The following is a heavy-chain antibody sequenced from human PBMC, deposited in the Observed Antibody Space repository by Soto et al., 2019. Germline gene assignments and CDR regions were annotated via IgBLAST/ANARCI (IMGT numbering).Heavy chain of an antibody. V-gene: IGHV1-2*02. CDR3: ARESGGATATLDYYYFYMDV. J-gene: IGHJ6*03. CDR1: GYIFNDYY. CDR2: INPNGGAT. Sequence: ASVKVSCKTSGYIFNDYYIHWVRQAPGQGLEWMGWINPNGGATKYAQKFQGRVTVTRDTSIRTVYMELSSLRSDDTAVYYCARESGGATATLDYYYFYMDVWGKGTTVTVSS. D-gene: IGHD5-12*01.